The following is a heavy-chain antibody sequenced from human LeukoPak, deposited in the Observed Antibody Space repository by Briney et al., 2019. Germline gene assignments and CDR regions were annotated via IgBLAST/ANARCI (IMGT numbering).Heavy chain of an antibody. J-gene: IGHJ4*02. CDR3: ARNSRNSWYYFDS. CDR1: GGSISSSSYY. CDR2: IYYTGTT. V-gene: IGHV4-39*07. Sequence: SSETLSLTCTVSGGSISSSSYYWAWIRQPPGKGLEWIATIYYTGTTYHNPSLKSRVTISANSSKRQISLKLTSVTAADTAVYYCARNSRNSWYYFDSWAQGTLVTVSS. D-gene: IGHD4-11*01.